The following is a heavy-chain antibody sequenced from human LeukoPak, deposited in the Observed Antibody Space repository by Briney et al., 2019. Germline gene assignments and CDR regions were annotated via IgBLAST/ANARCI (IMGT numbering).Heavy chain of an antibody. Sequence: SGGSLRLSCAASGFTFSTSGMNWVRQAPGKGLEWVSYIISSSNTIYYADSVKGRFTISRDNSKNSLYLQMNSLKAEDTAVYYCAREEKMEEGYYYYMDVWGKGTTVTVSS. V-gene: IGHV3-48*01. CDR2: IISSSNTI. D-gene: IGHD5-24*01. CDR3: AREEKMEEGYYYYMDV. CDR1: GFTFSTSG. J-gene: IGHJ6*03.